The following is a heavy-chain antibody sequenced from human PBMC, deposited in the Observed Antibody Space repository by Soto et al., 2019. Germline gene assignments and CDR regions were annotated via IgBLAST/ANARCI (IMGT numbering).Heavy chain of an antibody. Sequence: EVQLLESGAGLVQPGGSLRLSCAASGFSFRNNAMNWVRQAPGRGLEWVSTISGSGGNTYYADSVNGRFTISRDKANDTLFLQRSGLSAEDTAIYFCAKARFGDGRGVDYWGQGTLVTVSS. CDR2: ISGSGGNT. CDR1: GFSFRNNA. J-gene: IGHJ4*02. CDR3: AKARFGDGRGVDY. D-gene: IGHD3-10*01. V-gene: IGHV3-23*01.